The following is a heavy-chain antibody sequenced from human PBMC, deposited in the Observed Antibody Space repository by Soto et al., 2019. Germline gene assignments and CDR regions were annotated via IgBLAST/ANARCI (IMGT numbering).Heavy chain of an antibody. D-gene: IGHD2-15*01. J-gene: IGHJ4*02. CDR2: ISYDGSHK. Sequence: PVGSLRLSCAGSGFNFSNSGLHWVRQAPGKGLEWVAVISYDGSHKYYADSVKGRFTISRDNSNNMLYLQMDSLRAEDTAVYYCAKDGAPRYCGRSSCHPAGPYWGQGTLVTVSS. CDR3: AKDGAPRYCGRSSCHPAGPY. V-gene: IGHV3-30*18. CDR1: GFNFSNSG.